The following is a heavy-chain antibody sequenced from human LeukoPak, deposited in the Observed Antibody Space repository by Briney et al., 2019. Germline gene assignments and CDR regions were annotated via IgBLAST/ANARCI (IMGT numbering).Heavy chain of an antibody. Sequence: GGSLRLSCAASGFTFSSYGMSWVRQAPGKGLEWVSAISGSGGSTYYADSVKGRFTISRDNSKNTLYLQMNSLRAEDTAVYYCAKDPRAYLGYFDYWGQGTLVTVSS. CDR3: AKDPRAYLGYFDY. V-gene: IGHV3-23*01. CDR2: ISGSGGST. J-gene: IGHJ4*02. CDR1: GFTFSSYG. D-gene: IGHD2-21*01.